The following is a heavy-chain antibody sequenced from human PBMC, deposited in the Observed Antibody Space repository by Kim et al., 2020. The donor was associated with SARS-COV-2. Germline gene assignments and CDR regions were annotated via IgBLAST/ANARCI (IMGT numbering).Heavy chain of an antibody. CDR2: ISGSGGST. V-gene: IGHV3-23*01. D-gene: IGHD3-3*01. CDR3: AKDNPTVAIFGVENAFDI. Sequence: GGSLRLSCAASGFTFSSYAMSWVRQAPGKGLEWVSAISGSGGSTYYADSVKGRFTISRDNSKNTLYLQMNSLRAEDTAVYYCAKDNPTVAIFGVENAFDIWGQGTMVTVSS. J-gene: IGHJ3*02. CDR1: GFTFSSYA.